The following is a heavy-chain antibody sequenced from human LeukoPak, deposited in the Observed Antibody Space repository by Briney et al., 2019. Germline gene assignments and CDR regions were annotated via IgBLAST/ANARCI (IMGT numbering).Heavy chain of an antibody. D-gene: IGHD3-22*01. J-gene: IGHJ4*02. CDR3: AKDRYYYDSSIGLYYFDY. CDR1: GFTFSSYG. Sequence: GGTLRLSCAASGFTFSSYGMSWVRQAPGKGLEWVSAISGSGGSTYYADSVKGRFTISRDNSKNTLYLQMNSLRAEDTAVYYCAKDRYYYDSSIGLYYFDYWGQGTLVTVSS. V-gene: IGHV3-23*01. CDR2: ISGSGGST.